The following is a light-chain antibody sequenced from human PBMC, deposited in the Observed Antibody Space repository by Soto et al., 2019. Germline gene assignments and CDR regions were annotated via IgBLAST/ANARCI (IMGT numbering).Light chain of an antibody. Sequence: QAVVTQPPSVSGAPGQRVTISCTGSSSNIGAGYDVHWYQQLPGTAPKLLIYGNSNRPSGVPDRISGSKSGTSASLAISGLQAEDEAVYYCQSFDSSLSGWVFGGGTKLTVL. CDR1: SSNIGAGYD. CDR2: GNS. J-gene: IGLJ2*01. V-gene: IGLV1-40*01. CDR3: QSFDSSLSGWV.